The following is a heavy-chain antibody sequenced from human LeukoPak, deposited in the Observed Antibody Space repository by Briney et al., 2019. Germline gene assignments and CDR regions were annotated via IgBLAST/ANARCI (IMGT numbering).Heavy chain of an antibody. CDR2: ISAYNGNT. V-gene: IGHV1-18*01. J-gene: IGHJ1*01. CDR1: GCTFTSYG. CDR3: ASLLRPIGYFPH. Sequence: ASVKVSCKASGCTFTSYGISWVRQAPGQGLEWMGWISAYNGNTNYAQKLQGRVTMTTDTSTSTAYMELSSLRSEDTAVYYCASLLRPIGYFPHWGQGTLVTVSS. D-gene: IGHD1-26*01.